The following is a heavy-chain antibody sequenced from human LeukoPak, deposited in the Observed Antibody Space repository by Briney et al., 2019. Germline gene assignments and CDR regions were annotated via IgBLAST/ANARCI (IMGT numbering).Heavy chain of an antibody. CDR3: AREPPAYCSSSSCYPWFDP. J-gene: IGHJ5*02. CDR1: GYTFTDDY. V-gene: IGHV1-2*02. D-gene: IGHD2-2*01. CDR2: INPNSGGT. Sequence: GASVKVSCKASGYTFTDDYMHWVRQAPGQGLEWMGWINPNSGGTNYAQKFQGRVTMTRDTSSSTAHMELSRLRSDDTAVYYCAREPPAYCSSSSCYPWFDPWGQGTLVTVSS.